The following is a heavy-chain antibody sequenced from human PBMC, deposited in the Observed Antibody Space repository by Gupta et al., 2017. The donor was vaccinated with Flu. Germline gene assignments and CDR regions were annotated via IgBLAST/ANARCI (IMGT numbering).Heavy chain of an antibody. CDR3: ARHARKYLDY. D-gene: IGHD3-9*01. V-gene: IGHV4-59*08. J-gene: IGHJ4*02. Sequence: LTWNRQPPGKGLEWIGYIYYSGNTNYNPSLMSRVTISMDTSKNQFSLKLSSVTAADTAVYYCARHARKYLDYWGQGALVTVSS. CDR2: IYYSGNT.